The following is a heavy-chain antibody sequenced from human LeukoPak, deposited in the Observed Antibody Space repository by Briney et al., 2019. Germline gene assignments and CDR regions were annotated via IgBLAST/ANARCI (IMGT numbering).Heavy chain of an antibody. CDR3: ARYNWYFDL. J-gene: IGHJ2*01. Sequence: PSETLSLTCTVSGGSISSYYWSWIRQPPGKGLEWIGYINYSGRTNYNPSLKSRVTISVDTSKNQFSLKLYSVTAADTAVYYCARYNWYFDLWGRGTLAAVSS. V-gene: IGHV4-59*08. CDR2: INYSGRT. CDR1: GGSISSYY.